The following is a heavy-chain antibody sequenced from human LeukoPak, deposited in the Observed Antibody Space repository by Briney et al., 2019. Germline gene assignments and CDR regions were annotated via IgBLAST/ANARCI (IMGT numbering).Heavy chain of an antibody. CDR3: TREGAAAGTHWFDP. V-gene: IGHV3-48*01. CDR1: GFTFSDYR. CDR2: ISSSSSSI. J-gene: IGHJ5*02. Sequence: GGSLRLSCAASGFTFSDYRMNWVRQAPGKGLEWISYISSSSSSIYYADSVKGRFTISRDNAKNSLYLQMNSLRAEDTAFYYCTREGAAAGTHWFDPWGQGTLVTVSS. D-gene: IGHD6-13*01.